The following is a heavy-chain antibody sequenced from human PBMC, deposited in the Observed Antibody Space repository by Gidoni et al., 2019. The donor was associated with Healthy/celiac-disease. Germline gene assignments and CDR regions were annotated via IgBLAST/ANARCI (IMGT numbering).Heavy chain of an antibody. Sequence: QVQLVESGGGVVQPGRSLRLSCAASGFTFSSYGMHWVRQAPGKGLEWVAVISYDGSNKDYADSVKGRFTISRDNSKNTLYLQMNSLRAEDTAVYYCAKFPDDAFDIWGQGTMVTVSS. J-gene: IGHJ3*02. CDR1: GFTFSSYG. CDR2: ISYDGSNK. V-gene: IGHV3-30*18. CDR3: AKFPDDAFDI.